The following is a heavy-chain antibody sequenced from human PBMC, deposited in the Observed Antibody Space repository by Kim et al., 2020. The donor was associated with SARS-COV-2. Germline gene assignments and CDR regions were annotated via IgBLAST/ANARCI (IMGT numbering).Heavy chain of an antibody. CDR3: ARVGYYDFWSGVDWFDP. V-gene: IGHV3-7*03. CDR2: IKQDGSEK. J-gene: IGHJ5*02. CDR1: GFTFSSYW. Sequence: GGSLRLSCAASGFTFSSYWMSWVRQAPGKGLEWVANIKQDGSEKYYVDSVKGRFTISRDNAKNSLYLQMNSLRAEDTAVYYCARVGYYDFWSGVDWFDPWGQGTLVTVSS. D-gene: IGHD3-3*01.